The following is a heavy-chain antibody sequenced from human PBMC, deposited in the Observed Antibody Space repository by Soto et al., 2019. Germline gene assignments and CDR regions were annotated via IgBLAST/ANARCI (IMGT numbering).Heavy chain of an antibody. CDR1: GYTFTGYY. D-gene: IGHD2-2*01. CDR2: INPNSGGT. V-gene: IGHV1-2*02. Sequence: QVQLVQSGAEVKKPGASVKVSCKASGYTFTGYYMHWVRQAPGQGLEWMGWINPNSGGTNYAQKFQGRVTMTRDTSISTAYMELSRLRSDDTAVYYCARDNWWRIYCSSTSCSTLGFDPWGQGTLVTVSS. CDR3: ARDNWWRIYCSSTSCSTLGFDP. J-gene: IGHJ5*02.